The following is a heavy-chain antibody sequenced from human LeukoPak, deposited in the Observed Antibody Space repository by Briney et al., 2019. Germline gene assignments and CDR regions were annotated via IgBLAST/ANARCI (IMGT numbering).Heavy chain of an antibody. V-gene: IGHV4-59*08. CDR3: ARQGYCSRGSCYWSGWFDP. CDR1: GGSISIYF. CDR2: IYYSGSTDSGST. D-gene: IGHD2-15*01. Sequence: SETLSLTCTVSGGSISIYFWSWIRQPPGKGLEWLGYIYYSGSTDSGSTNYNPSLKSRVTISVDTSKNQFSLRLSSVTAADTAVYYCARQGYCSRGSCYWSGWFDPWGQGTLVTVSS. J-gene: IGHJ5*02.